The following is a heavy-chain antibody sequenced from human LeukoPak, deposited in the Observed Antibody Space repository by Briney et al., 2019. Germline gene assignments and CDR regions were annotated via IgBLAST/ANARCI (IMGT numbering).Heavy chain of an antibody. CDR2: ISYDGSNK. J-gene: IGHJ4*02. V-gene: IGHV3-30*18. D-gene: IGHD2-2*01. Sequence: PGGSLRLSCAASGFTFSSYGMHWVRQAPGKGLEWVAVISYDGSNKYYVDSVKGRFTISRDNSKNTLFLQMNSLRAEDRAVYYCAKDSLRTVPKASFDYWGQGILVTVSS. CDR3: AKDSLRTVPKASFDY. CDR1: GFTFSSYG.